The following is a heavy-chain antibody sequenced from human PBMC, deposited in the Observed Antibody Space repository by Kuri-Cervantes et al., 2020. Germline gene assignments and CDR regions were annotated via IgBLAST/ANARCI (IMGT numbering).Heavy chain of an antibody. Sequence: ASVKVSCKASGYTFTGYYMHWVRQTPGQGLEWMGWINPNSGGTNYAQKFQGRVTITRDTSASTAYMELSSLRSEDTAVYYCARSYEVGAFGYWGQGALVTVSS. CDR3: ARSYEVGAFGY. CDR2: INPNSGGT. CDR1: GYTFTGYY. J-gene: IGHJ4*02. V-gene: IGHV1-2*02. D-gene: IGHD2-2*01.